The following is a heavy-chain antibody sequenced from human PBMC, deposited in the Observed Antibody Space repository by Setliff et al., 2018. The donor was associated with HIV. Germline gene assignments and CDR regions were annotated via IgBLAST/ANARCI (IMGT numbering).Heavy chain of an antibody. Sequence: ASETLSLTCTVSGGSISSGAYHWSWIRQPPGKRLEWLGYIYSSGSTGGSTNYSPSLKSRVTISVDTSKNHFSLKLSSVTAADTAVYYCARLSDDRYYYDSRGYRGFDIWGQGTMVTVSS. CDR2: IYSSGSTGGST. J-gene: IGHJ3*02. D-gene: IGHD3-22*01. CDR3: ARLSDDRYYYDSRGYRGFDI. CDR1: GGSISSGAYH. V-gene: IGHV4-61*03.